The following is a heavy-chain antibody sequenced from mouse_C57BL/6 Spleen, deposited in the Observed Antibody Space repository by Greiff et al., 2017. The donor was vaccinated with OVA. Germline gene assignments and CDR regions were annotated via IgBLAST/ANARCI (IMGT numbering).Heavy chain of an antibody. V-gene: IGHV1-53*01. CDR3: AIYDGFLYWYFDV. J-gene: IGHJ1*03. CDR2: INPSNGGT. Sequence: QVQLRQSGTELVKPGASVKLSCKASGYTFTSYWMHWVKQRPGQGLEWIGNINPSNGGTNYNEKFKSKATLTVDKSSSTAYMQLSSLTSEDSAVYYCAIYDGFLYWYFDVWGTGTTVTVSS. D-gene: IGHD2-3*01. CDR1: GYTFTSYW.